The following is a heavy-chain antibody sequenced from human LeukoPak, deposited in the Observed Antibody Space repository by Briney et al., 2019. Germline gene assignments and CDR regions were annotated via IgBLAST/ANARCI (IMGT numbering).Heavy chain of an antibody. CDR3: AREDGDAFDI. CDR1: GFTFSAYE. Sequence: GGSLRLSCAASGFTFSAYEMDWVRRAPGKGLEWVSYIGSSGGSRYYADSVKGRFTSSRDNAKNSLYLQMNSLRVEDTAVYYCAREDGDAFDIWGQGTMVSVSA. D-gene: IGHD5-24*01. J-gene: IGHJ3*02. V-gene: IGHV3-48*03. CDR2: IGSSGGSR.